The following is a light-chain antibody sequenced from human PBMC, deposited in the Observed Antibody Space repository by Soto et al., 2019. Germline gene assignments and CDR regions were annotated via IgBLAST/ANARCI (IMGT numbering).Light chain of an antibody. CDR2: GAS. Sequence: DIGLKQSPGTLSLSTGERAALSCRASQSVSSSYLAWYQQKPGQAPRLLIYGASNRATGIPDRFSGSGSGTDFTLTISRLEPEDFAVYYCQQYDNSPLTFGGGSKVDIK. V-gene: IGKV3-20*01. CDR1: QSVSSSY. J-gene: IGKJ4*01. CDR3: QQYDNSPLT.